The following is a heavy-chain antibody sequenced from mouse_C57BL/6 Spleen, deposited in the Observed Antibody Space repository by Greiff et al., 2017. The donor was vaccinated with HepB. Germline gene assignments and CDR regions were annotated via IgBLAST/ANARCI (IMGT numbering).Heavy chain of an antibody. J-gene: IGHJ2*01. D-gene: IGHD2-4*01. V-gene: IGHV3-6*01. CDR2: ISYDGSN. CDR3: ARDASMITYFDY. CDR1: GYSITSGYY. Sequence: EVKLQESGPGLVKPSQSLSLTCSVTGYSITSGYYWNWIRQFPGNKLEWMGYISYDGSNNYNPSLKNRISITRDTSKNQFFLKLNSVTTEDTATYYCARDASMITYFDYWGQGTTLTVSS.